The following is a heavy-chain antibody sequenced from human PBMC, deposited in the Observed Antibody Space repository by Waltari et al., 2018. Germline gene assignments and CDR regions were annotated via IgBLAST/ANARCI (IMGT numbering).Heavy chain of an antibody. CDR2: MSYSGAT. D-gene: IGHD5-12*01. Sequence: QLQLQESGPGLVKPSENLSLTCSFSGGSITSNSPYWGWIRLPPGQGLEWIGTMSYSGATYSSPSLKSRVTISRDTSKNQLSLKLGSVTAADTAVYYCATYIGASVGTAAFDVWGQGTMVTVSS. V-gene: IGHV4-39*01. CDR3: ATYIGASVGTAAFDV. J-gene: IGHJ3*01. CDR1: GGSITSNSPY.